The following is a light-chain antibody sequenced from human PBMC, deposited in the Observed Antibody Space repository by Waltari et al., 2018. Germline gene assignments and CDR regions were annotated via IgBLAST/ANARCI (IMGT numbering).Light chain of an antibody. J-gene: IGKJ5*01. CDR1: QSISTY. CDR2: AAS. Sequence: QMTQSPSSLSASVGDRVTIACRASQSISTYLNWYRHKPGKAPELLIFAASSLQSGVPSRFSGSGSGTDFPLTISSLQAEDFATYYCQQSYTPPPTFGQGTRLDIK. CDR3: QQSYTPPPT. V-gene: IGKV1-39*01.